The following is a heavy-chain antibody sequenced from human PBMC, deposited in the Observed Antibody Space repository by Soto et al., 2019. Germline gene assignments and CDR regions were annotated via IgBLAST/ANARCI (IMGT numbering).Heavy chain of an antibody. Sequence: GASVKVSCKASGGTFSSYAISWVRQAPGQGLEWMGGIIPIFGTANYAQKFQGRVTITADESTSTAYMELSSLRSEDTAVYYCARDDHSSGYYYGTEYFQHWGQGTLVTVSS. CDR1: GGTFSSYA. CDR3: ARDDHSSGYYYGTEYFQH. V-gene: IGHV1-69*13. D-gene: IGHD3-22*01. CDR2: IIPIFGTA. J-gene: IGHJ1*01.